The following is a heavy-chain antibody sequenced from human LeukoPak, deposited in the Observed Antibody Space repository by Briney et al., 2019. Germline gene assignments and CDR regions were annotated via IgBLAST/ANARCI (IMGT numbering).Heavy chain of an antibody. D-gene: IGHD3-3*01. CDR2: MNPNSGNT. Sequence: ASVKVSCKASGYTFTSYDINWVRQATGQGLEWMGWMNPNSGNTGYAQKFQGRVTITRNTSISTAYVELSSLRSEDTAVYYCARVYYDFWSGYYSDYWGQGTLVTVSS. CDR1: GYTFTSYD. CDR3: ARVYYDFWSGYYSDY. J-gene: IGHJ4*02. V-gene: IGHV1-8*03.